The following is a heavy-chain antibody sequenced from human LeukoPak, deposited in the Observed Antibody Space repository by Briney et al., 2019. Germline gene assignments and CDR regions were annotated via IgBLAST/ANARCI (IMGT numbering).Heavy chain of an antibody. J-gene: IGHJ5*02. V-gene: IGHV4-59*01. CDR1: GGSISSYY. CDR2: IYYSGST. D-gene: IGHD3-3*01. CDR3: ARVGFWSGYYSWFDP. Sequence: SETLSLTCTVSGGSISSYYWTRIRQPPGKGLEWIGNIYYSGSTNYNPSLKSRVTISVDTSKNQFSLKLSSVAAADTAVYHCARVGFWSGYYSWFDPWGQGTLVTVSS.